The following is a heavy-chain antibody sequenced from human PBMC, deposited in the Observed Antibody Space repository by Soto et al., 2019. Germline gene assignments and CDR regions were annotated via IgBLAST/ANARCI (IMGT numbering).Heavy chain of an antibody. J-gene: IGHJ4*02. CDR1: GHTFTSYG. CDR3: ARELMWELRYYFDY. V-gene: IGHV1-18*04. D-gene: IGHD1-26*01. Sequence: QVPLVQSGAEVKKPAASVKVSCKASGHTFTSYGISWVRQAPAQGLEWMGWISAYNGNTNYAQKLQGRVTRTTDTSPCTAYMGLRSLRSDVTAVYYCARELMWELRYYFDYWGQGTLVTVSS. CDR2: ISAYNGNT.